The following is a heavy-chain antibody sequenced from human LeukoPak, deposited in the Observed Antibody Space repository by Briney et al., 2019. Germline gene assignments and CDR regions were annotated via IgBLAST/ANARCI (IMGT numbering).Heavy chain of an antibody. Sequence: PSETLSLTCTVSGGSISSSSYYWGWLRQPPGKGLEWIGSIYYSGCTNYNPSLKSPITISVATSKNQFSLKLISVTAAAPAVYYCARSRYSGSYCAFDIWGQGTMVTVSS. D-gene: IGHD1-26*01. CDR1: GGSISSSSYY. V-gene: IGHV4-39*07. J-gene: IGHJ3*02. CDR3: ARSRYSGSYCAFDI. CDR2: IYYSGCT.